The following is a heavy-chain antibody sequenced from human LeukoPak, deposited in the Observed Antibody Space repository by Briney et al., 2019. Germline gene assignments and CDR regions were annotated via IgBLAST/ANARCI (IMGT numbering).Heavy chain of an antibody. V-gene: IGHV1-46*01. CDR3: ARMGYSSDSYFDY. Sequence: ASVKVSCKASGYTFTSHNMHWVRQAPGQGLECMGVINPSSNTTSYAQRFQGRVTMTRDTSTSTVYMELSTLRSEDTAVHYCARMGYSSDSYFDYWGQGTLVAVSS. J-gene: IGHJ4*02. D-gene: IGHD6-19*01. CDR2: INPSSNTT. CDR1: GYTFTSHN.